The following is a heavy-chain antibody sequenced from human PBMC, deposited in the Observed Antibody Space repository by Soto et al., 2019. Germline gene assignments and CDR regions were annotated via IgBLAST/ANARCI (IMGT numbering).Heavy chain of an antibody. Sequence: EVQLLESGGDLVQPGGSLRLSCAASGFTFTSYAMSWIRQAPGKGMEWVSAITGGGDNTYYAGSVKGRFTISRDDSKNQLYMPMKGLKPEDPAFYSCAQDGGSRYWLTLNWGQGTLVTVSS. J-gene: IGHJ4*02. D-gene: IGHD2-8*02. CDR1: GFTFTSYA. CDR2: ITGGGDNT. V-gene: IGHV3-23*01. CDR3: AQDGGSRYWLTLN.